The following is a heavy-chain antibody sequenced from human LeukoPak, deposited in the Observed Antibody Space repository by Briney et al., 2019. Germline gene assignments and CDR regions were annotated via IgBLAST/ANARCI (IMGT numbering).Heavy chain of an antibody. CDR2: INHSGST. J-gene: IGHJ5*02. CDR3: ARGSNWFGP. CDR1: GGSFSGYY. Sequence: SETLSLTCAVYGGSFSGYYWSWIRQPPGKGLEWIGEINHSGSTNYNPSLKSRVTISVDTSKNQFSLKLSSVTAADTAVYYCARGSNWFGPWGQGTLVTVSS. V-gene: IGHV4-34*01.